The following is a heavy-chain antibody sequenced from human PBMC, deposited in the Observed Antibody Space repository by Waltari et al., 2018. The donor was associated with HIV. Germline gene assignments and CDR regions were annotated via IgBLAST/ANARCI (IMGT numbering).Heavy chain of an antibody. CDR2: IAASYPNT. CDR1: GFTFSHYA. Sequence: EAQLLESGGGLVQPGGSLRVSCVGSGFTFSHYAMILVRQAPGKGLEWVSAIAASYPNTYYSDSVRGRFTVSKDNSENSLHLQMNSLRAEDTALYYCARIYVSGAFDIWGQGTVVTVSS. CDR3: ARIYVSGAFDI. D-gene: IGHD3-10*01. J-gene: IGHJ3*02. V-gene: IGHV3-23*01.